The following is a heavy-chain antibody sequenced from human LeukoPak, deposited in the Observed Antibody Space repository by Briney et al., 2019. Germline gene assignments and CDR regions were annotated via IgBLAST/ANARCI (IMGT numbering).Heavy chain of an antibody. CDR1: GYTFTGYY. J-gene: IGHJ4*02. CDR2: INPNSGGT. Sequence: ASVKVSCKASGYTFTGYYMHWVRQAPGQGLEWMGCINPNSGGTKYAQKFQGGVTLTRDTSISTAYMELSRLRSDDTAVYYCARGATGEHFDYWGQGTLVTVSS. V-gene: IGHV1-2*02. CDR3: ARGATGEHFDY. D-gene: IGHD7-27*01.